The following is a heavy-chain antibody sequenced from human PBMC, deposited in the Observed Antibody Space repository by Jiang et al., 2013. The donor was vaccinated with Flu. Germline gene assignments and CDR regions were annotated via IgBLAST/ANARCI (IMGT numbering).Heavy chain of an antibody. CDR2: ISSSSSYI. V-gene: IGHV3-21*01. J-gene: IGHJ6*02. CDR3: ARDYWTVTNYYYYGMDV. D-gene: IGHD4-17*01. Sequence: VKPGGSLRLSCAASGFTFSSYSMNWVRQAPGKGLEWVSSISSSSSYIYYADSVKGRFTISRDNAKNSLYLQMNSLRAEDTAVYYCARDYWTVTNYYYYGMDVWGQGTTVTVSS. CDR1: GFTFSSYS.